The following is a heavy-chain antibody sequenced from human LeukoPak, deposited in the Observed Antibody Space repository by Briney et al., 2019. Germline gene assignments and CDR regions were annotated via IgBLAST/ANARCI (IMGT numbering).Heavy chain of an antibody. CDR1: GYTLTELS. CDR2: FDPEDGET. D-gene: IGHD6-13*01. Sequence: ASVKVSCKVSGYTLTELSMHWVRQAPGKGLEWMGGFDPEDGETIYAQKFQGRVTMTEDTSTDTAYMELSSLRSEDTAVYYCTLAAADGKHWFDPWGQGTLVTVSS. J-gene: IGHJ5*02. CDR3: TLAAADGKHWFDP. V-gene: IGHV1-24*01.